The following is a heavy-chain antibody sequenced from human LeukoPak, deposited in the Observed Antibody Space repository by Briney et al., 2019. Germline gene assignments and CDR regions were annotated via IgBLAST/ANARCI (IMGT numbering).Heavy chain of an antibody. CDR3: AKITRSSGLGWNDC. V-gene: IGHV3-23*01. CDR1: GLTFSSYA. J-gene: IGHJ4*02. D-gene: IGHD1-26*01. CDR2: ISGSDGNA. Sequence: TGGSLRLSCAASGLTFSSYAMSWVRQAPGRGLEWVSAISGSDGNAYYADSVKGRFTISRENSQSTLHPQMNSLTVDDTAGFYGAKITRSSGLGWNDCWGQGTLVTVSS.